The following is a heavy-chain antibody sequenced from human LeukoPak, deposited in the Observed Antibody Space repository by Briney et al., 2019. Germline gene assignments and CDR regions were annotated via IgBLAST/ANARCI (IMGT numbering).Heavy chain of an antibody. CDR2: IIPIFGTA. V-gene: IGHV1-69*01. CDR3: ARGRRGLIVHEQGIFDY. J-gene: IGHJ4*02. CDR1: GGTFSSYA. Sequence: SVKVSCKASGGTFSSYAISWVRQAPGQGLEWMGGIIPIFGTANYAQKFQGRVTITADESTSTAYMELSSLRSEDTAVYYCARGRRGLIVHEQGIFDYWGQGTLVTVSS. D-gene: IGHD3-16*01.